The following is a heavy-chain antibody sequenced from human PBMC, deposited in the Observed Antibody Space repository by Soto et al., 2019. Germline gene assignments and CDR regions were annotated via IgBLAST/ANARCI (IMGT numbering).Heavy chain of an antibody. CDR3: SRLTPPTDY. CDR2: ISAYNTNT. J-gene: IGHJ4*02. Sequence: QVQLVQSGAEVKKPGASVKVSCKTSGYTFTSYHISWVRQAPGQGLEWMGWISAYNTNTNYAQKFQGRVTMTTDTLTSTAYMELRSLVSQFTALYHCSRLTPPTDYWGQGTLATVSS. CDR1: GYTFTSYH. V-gene: IGHV1-18*01. D-gene: IGHD3-16*01.